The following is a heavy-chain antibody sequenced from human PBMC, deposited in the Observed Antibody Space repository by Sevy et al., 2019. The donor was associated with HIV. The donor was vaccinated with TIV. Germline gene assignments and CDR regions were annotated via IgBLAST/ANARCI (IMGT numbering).Heavy chain of an antibody. CDR3: ARDLASIAAADTTVRNYYYYGMDV. V-gene: IGHV3-48*01. D-gene: IGHD6-13*01. CDR1: GFTFSSYS. J-gene: IGHJ6*02. CDR2: ISSSRSTI. Sequence: GGSQRLSCAASGFTFSSYSMNWVRQAPGKGLEWVSYISSSRSTIYYADSVKGRFTISRDNAKNSLYLQMNSLRAEDTAVYYCARDLASIAAADTTVRNYYYYGMDVWGQGTTVTVSS.